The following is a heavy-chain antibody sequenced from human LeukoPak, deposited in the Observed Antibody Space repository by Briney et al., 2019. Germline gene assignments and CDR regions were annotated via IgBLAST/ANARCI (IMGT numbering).Heavy chain of an antibody. J-gene: IGHJ4*02. V-gene: IGHV3-30*18. CDR1: RFPFSSYG. CDR3: AKEGRDGFNYDY. Sequence: GGSLRLSCAASRFPFSSYGMHWVRQAPAKGLDWVAVISYDGSNKYYADSVKGRFTVSRDNSKNTLYLQMNSLRAEDTAVYYCAKEGRDGFNYDYWGQGTLVTVSS. D-gene: IGHD5-24*01. CDR2: ISYDGSNK.